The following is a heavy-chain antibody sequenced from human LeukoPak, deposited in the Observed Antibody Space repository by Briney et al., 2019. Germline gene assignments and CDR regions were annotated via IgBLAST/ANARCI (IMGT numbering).Heavy chain of an antibody. J-gene: IGHJ4*02. D-gene: IGHD3-22*01. CDR1: GYTFTNYG. CDR3: ARGGNTDFYDSSGSNGDY. V-gene: IGHV1-18*01. Sequence: GASVKVSCKASGYTFTNYGITWVRQAPGQGLEWVGWISPYNGDRNFARKLQGRVTLTTDTSTSTAYMDLRGLRSDDTAVYYCARGGNTDFYDSSGSNGDYWGQGTLVTVSS. CDR2: ISPYNGDR.